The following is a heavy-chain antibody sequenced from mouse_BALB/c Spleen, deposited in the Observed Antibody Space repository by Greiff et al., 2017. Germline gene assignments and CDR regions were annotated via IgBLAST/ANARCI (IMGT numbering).Heavy chain of an antibody. CDR1: GFAFSSYD. J-gene: IGHJ2*01. CDR3: ARQWRYDGFDY. D-gene: IGHD2-14*01. V-gene: IGHV5-12-1*01. CDR2: ISSGGGST. Sequence: EVKLVESGGGLVKPGGSLKLSCAASGFAFSSYDMSWVRQTPEKRLEWVAYISSGGGSTYYPDTVKGRFTISRDNAKNTLYLQMSSLKSEDTAMYYCARQWRYDGFDYWGQGTTLTVSS.